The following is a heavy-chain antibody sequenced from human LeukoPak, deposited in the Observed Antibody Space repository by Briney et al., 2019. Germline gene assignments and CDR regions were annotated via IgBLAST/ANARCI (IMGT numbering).Heavy chain of an antibody. D-gene: IGHD1-26*01. J-gene: IGHJ4*02. Sequence: GGSLRLSCAASGFTFSSYAMSWVRQAPGKGLEWVSAISGSGGSTYYADSVKGRFTISRDNSKNTLYLQMNSLTAEDTAVYYCAKIRGSSAYYPYDYWGQGTLVTVSS. CDR1: GFTFSSYA. CDR3: AKIRGSSAYYPYDY. V-gene: IGHV3-23*01. CDR2: ISGSGGST.